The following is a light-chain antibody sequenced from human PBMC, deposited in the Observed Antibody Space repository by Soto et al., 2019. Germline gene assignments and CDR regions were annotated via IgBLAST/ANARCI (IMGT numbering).Light chain of an antibody. CDR3: QKYNSAPLT. Sequence: IQLTQSPSSLSASVGDRVTITCRASQGISSYLGWYQQKPGKAPKLLIYAASTLQSGVPSRFSGSGSGTEFTLTISSLQPDDFATYYCQKYNSAPLTFGGGTKVDIK. J-gene: IGKJ4*01. CDR2: AAS. CDR1: QGISSY. V-gene: IGKV1-9*01.